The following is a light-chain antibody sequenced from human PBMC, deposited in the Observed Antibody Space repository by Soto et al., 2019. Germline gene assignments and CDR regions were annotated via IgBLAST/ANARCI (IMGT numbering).Light chain of an antibody. CDR1: NSNIGAGYD. J-gene: IGLJ1*01. CDR3: QSYDSSLSGYV. V-gene: IGLV1-40*01. Sequence: QSVLTQPPSVSGAPGQRVPISCSGNNSNIGAGYDVHWYQHLPGTAPKLLIYGNNKRPSGVPDRFSGSRSGTSASLAITGLQAEDEADYYCQSYDSSLSGYVFGTGTKVTVL. CDR2: GNN.